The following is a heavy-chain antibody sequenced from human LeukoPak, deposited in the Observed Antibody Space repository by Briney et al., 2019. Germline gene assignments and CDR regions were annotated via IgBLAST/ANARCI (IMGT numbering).Heavy chain of an antibody. CDR3: ARDLMTTVTPAFDY. J-gene: IGHJ4*02. CDR2: ISSSGSTI. D-gene: IGHD4-17*01. CDR1: GFTFSDYY. Sequence: PGGSLRLSCAASGFTFSDYYMSWIRQAPGKGLEWVSYISSSGSTIYYADSVKGRFTISRDNAKNSLYLQMNSLRAEDTAVYYCARDLMTTVTPAFDYWGQGTLVTVSS. V-gene: IGHV3-11*04.